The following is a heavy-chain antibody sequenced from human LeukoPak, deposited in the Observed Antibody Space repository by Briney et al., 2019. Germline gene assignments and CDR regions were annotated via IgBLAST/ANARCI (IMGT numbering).Heavy chain of an antibody. CDR2: IYYSGST. D-gene: IGHD7-27*01. J-gene: IGHJ2*01. CDR1: GGSISSGDYF. CDR3: ARGFGWGSALYWYFDL. V-gene: IGHV4-61*08. Sequence: PSQTLSLTCTVSGGSISSGDYFWSWIRQPPGKGLEWIGYIYYSGSTNYNPSLKSRVTISVDTSKNQFSLKLSSVTAADTAVYYCARGFGWGSALYWYFDLWGRGTLVTVSS.